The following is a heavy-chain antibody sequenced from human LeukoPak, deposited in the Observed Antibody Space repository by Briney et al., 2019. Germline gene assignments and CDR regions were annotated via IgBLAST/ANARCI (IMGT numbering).Heavy chain of an antibody. CDR2: INPSGGST. J-gene: IGHJ6*03. V-gene: IGHV1-46*01. D-gene: IGHD2-2*01. Sequence: GASVKVSCKASGYTFTNYYMHWVRQAPGQGLEWMGIINPSGGSTSYAQKLQGRVTMTTDTSTSTAYMELRSLRSDDTAVYYCARASVVPADTRGYYYYYMDVWGKGTTVTVSS. CDR3: ARASVVPADTRGYYYYYMDV. CDR1: GYTFTNYY.